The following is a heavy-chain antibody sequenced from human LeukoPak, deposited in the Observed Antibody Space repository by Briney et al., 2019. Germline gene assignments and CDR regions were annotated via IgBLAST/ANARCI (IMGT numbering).Heavy chain of an antibody. CDR3: ARIVMLEWLWSDAFDI. CDR2: IYPGDSDT. Sequence: GGSLKISCKGSGYTFTSYWSGWVRQLPGKDREGLGIIYPGDSDTRHSPSFQGQVTSPADKSIRTAYLQWRSLQASDTAMYYCARIVMLEWLWSDAFDIWGEGTLVTVSS. J-gene: IGHJ3*02. V-gene: IGHV5-51*01. CDR1: GYTFTSYW. D-gene: IGHD3-3*01.